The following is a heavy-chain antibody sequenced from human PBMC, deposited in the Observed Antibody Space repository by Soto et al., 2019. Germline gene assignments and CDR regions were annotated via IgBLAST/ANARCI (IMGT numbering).Heavy chain of an antibody. CDR2: IYYSGST. CDR3: ARVPLGYCSSTSCIDY. D-gene: IGHD2-2*01. Sequence: PSETLSLTCTVSGGSISSGDYYWSWIRQPPGKGLEWIGYIYYSGSTYYNPSLKSRVTISVDTYKNQFSLKMSSVTAADTAVYYCARVPLGYCSSTSCIDYWGQGTLATV. V-gene: IGHV4-30-4*01. J-gene: IGHJ4*02. CDR1: GGSISSGDYY.